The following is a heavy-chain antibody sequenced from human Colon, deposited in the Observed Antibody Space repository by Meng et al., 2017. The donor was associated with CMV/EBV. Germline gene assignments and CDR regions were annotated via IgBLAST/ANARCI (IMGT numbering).Heavy chain of an antibody. Sequence: QAEIPDWGSVWLKASETLSLSVGVYSWHLSGFYWTWIGTTKGEGLEGIGKINRSGSTNSNTSIKSRVTVSVDTSKNQFYTWVTSVTAAHSALYSCEREACHFFGVIVYDYWGQGTLVTVSS. J-gene: IGHJ4*02. CDR3: EREACHFFGVIVYDY. CDR1: SWHLSGFY. V-gene: IGHV4-34*01. CDR2: INRSGST. D-gene: IGHD3-3*01.